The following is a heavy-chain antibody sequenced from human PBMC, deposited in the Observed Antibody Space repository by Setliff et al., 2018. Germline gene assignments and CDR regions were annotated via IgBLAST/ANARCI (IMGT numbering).Heavy chain of an antibody. CDR3: AREGVDTRSSTDYRYYMDV. D-gene: IGHD5-18*01. V-gene: IGHV3-30*03. CDR2: ISHEGSTK. J-gene: IGHJ6*03. Sequence: PGGSLRLSCAASGLTLSGYGMHWVRQAPGKGLEWVAIISHEGSTKYYADSVKGRFAISRDNSKNTVYLQMNSLTAEDTAVYYCAREGVDTRSSTDYRYYMDVWGKGTTVTVSS. CDR1: GLTLSGYG.